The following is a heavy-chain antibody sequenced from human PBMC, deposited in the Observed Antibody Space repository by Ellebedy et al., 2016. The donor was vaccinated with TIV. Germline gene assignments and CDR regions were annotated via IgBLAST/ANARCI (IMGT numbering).Heavy chain of an antibody. CDR2: IIPFFDKA. Sequence: ASVKVSCKVSGGTFGTYAINWVRQAPGRGLEWMGGIIPFFDKATYAQKFQGRVTVTADKSTTTAYMELSSLTSEDTAIYYCARIDRFWGQGTPVTVSS. J-gene: IGHJ4*02. CDR1: GGTFGTYA. V-gene: IGHV1-69*06. CDR3: ARIDRF.